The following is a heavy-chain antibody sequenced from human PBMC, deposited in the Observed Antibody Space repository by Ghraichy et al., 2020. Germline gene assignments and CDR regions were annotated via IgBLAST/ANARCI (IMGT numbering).Heavy chain of an antibody. CDR1: GFTFSGSA. V-gene: IGHV3-73*01. D-gene: IGHD3-3*01. CDR2: IRSKANSYAP. J-gene: IGHJ6*02. CDR3: TRQATYYDFWSGSSLGMDV. Sequence: GGSLRLSCAASGFTFSGSAMHWVRQASGKGLEWVGRIRSKANSYAPAYTASVKGRFTISRVDSKKTAYLQMNSLKTEDTAVYDCTRQATYYDFWSGSSLGMDVWGQGTTVTVSS.